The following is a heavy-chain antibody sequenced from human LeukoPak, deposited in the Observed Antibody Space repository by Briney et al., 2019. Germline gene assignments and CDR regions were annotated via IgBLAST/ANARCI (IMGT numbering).Heavy chain of an antibody. CDR3: AREYYYYDSSGYYYYFDY. D-gene: IGHD3-22*01. V-gene: IGHV4-59*01. Sequence: SETLSLTCTVSGGSISSYYWSWIRQPPGKGLEWIGYIYTSGSTNYNPSLKSRATISVDTSKNQFSLKLSSVTAADTAVYYCAREYYYYDSSGYYYYFDYWGQGTLVTVSS. J-gene: IGHJ4*02. CDR2: IYTSGST. CDR1: GGSISSYY.